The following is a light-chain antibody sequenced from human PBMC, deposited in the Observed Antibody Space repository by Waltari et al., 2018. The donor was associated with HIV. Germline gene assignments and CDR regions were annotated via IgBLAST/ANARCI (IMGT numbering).Light chain of an antibody. CDR2: DTS. J-gene: IGKJ4*01. Sequence: EVVLTQSPATLSLSPGERATLSCRASQSVGSYLAWYQQKPGQAPRLLIFDTSNIAPGIPARFSGSGSGTDFTLTISSLDPEDFAVYYCQHRSIWPLTFGGGTKVEIK. V-gene: IGKV3-11*01. CDR3: QHRSIWPLT. CDR1: QSVGSY.